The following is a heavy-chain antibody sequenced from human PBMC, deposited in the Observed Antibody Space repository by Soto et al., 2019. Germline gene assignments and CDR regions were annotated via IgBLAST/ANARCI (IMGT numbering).Heavy chain of an antibody. CDR2: ISSSGSTI. CDR1: GFTFSDYY. CDR3: ARDQDYGDYVHGFSNWFDP. Sequence: GGSLRLSCAASGFTFSDYYMSWIRQAPGKGLEWVSYISSSGSTIYYADSVKGRFTISRDNAKNSLYLQMNSLRAEDTAVYYCARDQDYGDYVHGFSNWFDPWGQGTLVTVSS. V-gene: IGHV3-11*01. J-gene: IGHJ5*02. D-gene: IGHD4-17*01.